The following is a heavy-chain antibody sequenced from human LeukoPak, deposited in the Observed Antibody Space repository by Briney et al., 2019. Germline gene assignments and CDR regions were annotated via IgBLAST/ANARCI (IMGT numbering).Heavy chain of an antibody. CDR2: ISAYNGNT. V-gene: IGHV1-18*01. Sequence: ASVKVSCKASGYTFTSYGISWVRQAPGQGLEWMGWISAYNGNTNYAQKLQGRVTMTTDTSTSTAYMELRSLRSDDTAVYYCARVIRSSYGSGSAHYYYYYYYMDVWGKGTTVTVSS. J-gene: IGHJ6*03. CDR3: ARVIRSSYGSGSAHYYYYYYYMDV. D-gene: IGHD3-10*01. CDR1: GYTFTSYG.